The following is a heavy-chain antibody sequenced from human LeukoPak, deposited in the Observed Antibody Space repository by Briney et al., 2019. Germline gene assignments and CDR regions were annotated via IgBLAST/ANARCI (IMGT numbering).Heavy chain of an antibody. J-gene: IGHJ4*02. Sequence: PSETLSLTCTVSGGSIIYTSYYWSWIRQPPGKGLEWIGYIYYSGSTNYNPSLKSRVTISVDTSKNQFSLKLSSVTAADTAVYYCAREERQLVPGTSYFDYWGQGTLVTVSS. D-gene: IGHD6-13*01. CDR3: AREERQLVPGTSYFDY. CDR2: IYYSGST. CDR1: GGSIIYTSYY. V-gene: IGHV4-61*01.